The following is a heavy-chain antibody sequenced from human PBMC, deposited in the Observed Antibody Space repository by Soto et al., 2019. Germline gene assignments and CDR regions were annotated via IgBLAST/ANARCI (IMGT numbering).Heavy chain of an antibody. CDR3: AREIAAAGTSWFDP. J-gene: IGHJ5*02. V-gene: IGHV4-31*03. CDR1: GGSISSGGYY. Sequence: QVQLQESGPGLVKPSQTLSLTCTVSGGSISSGGYYWSWIRQHPGKGLEWIGYIYYSGSTYYNPSLKSRVTISVDTSKNQCSLKLSSVTAADTAVYYCAREIAAAGTSWFDPWGQGTLVTVSS. CDR2: IYYSGST. D-gene: IGHD6-13*01.